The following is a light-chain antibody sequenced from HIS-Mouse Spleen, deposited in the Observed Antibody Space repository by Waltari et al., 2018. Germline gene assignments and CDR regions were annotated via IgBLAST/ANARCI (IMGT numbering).Light chain of an antibody. V-gene: IGKV1-9*01. CDR2: AAS. J-gene: IGKJ1*01. Sequence: DIQLTQSPSFLSASVGDRVTITSRTSPGISSYLAWYQQKPGKAPKLRIYAASTLQSGVPSRFSGSGSGTEFTLTISSLQSEDFATYYCQQLNSYPPTFGQGTKVEIK. CDR3: QQLNSYPPT. CDR1: PGISSY.